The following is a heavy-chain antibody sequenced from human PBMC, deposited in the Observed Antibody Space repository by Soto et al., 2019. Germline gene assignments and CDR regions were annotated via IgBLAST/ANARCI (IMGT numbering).Heavy chain of an antibody. CDR1: GFTFSSYA. CDR3: ARVSPSGYELFDY. D-gene: IGHD5-12*01. V-gene: IGHV3-64*01. J-gene: IGHJ4*02. Sequence: GGSLRLSCAASGFTFSSYAMHWVRQAPGKGPEYVSAISSNGGSTYYANSVKGRFTISRDNSKNTLYLQMGSLRAEDMAVYYCARVSPSGYELFDYRGQGTLVTVSS. CDR2: ISSNGGST.